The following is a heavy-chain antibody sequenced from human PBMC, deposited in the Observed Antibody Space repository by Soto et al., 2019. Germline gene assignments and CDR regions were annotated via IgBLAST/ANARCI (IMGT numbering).Heavy chain of an antibody. CDR2: IYYSGST. V-gene: IGHV4-31*03. CDR1: DGSISSGGYY. CDR3: ARRYGGNFDY. D-gene: IGHD2-15*01. J-gene: IGHJ4*02. Sequence: SETLSLTCTVSDGSISSGGYYCSWLRQHPGKGLEWIGYIYYSGSTYYNPSLKSRVTISVDTSKNQFSLKLSSVTAADTAVYYCARRYGGNFDYWGQGTLVTVSS.